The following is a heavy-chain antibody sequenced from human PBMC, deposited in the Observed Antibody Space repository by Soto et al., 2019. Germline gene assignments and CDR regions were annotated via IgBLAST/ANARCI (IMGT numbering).Heavy chain of an antibody. J-gene: IGHJ3*02. CDR3: AHPRGYGVFDAYDI. D-gene: IGHD4-17*01. CDR1: GFTFSTYA. Sequence: PGGSLRLSCAASGFTFSTYAMSWVRQAPGKGLEWVSAISRDGYDIYYADSVKGRFTISRDNSRQMLFLQMHSLRPDDTAVYYCAHPRGYGVFDAYDIWGQGAMVTVSS. V-gene: IGHV3-23*01. CDR2: ISRDGYDI.